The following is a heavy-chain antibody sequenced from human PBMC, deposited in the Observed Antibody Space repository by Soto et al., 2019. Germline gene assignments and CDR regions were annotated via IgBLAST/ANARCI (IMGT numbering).Heavy chain of an antibody. Sequence: GESLKLSCKVSGYIFTSYWISWVRQMTGKGLEWMGRIDPTDSYTDYSPSFQGHVTFSVDKSINTAYLQWSSLKASDSAMYYCARLPVLSLVAVWGFDYWGQGTLVTVSS. V-gene: IGHV5-10-1*01. CDR1: GYIFTSYW. J-gene: IGHJ4*02. CDR2: IDPTDSYT. CDR3: ARLPVLSLVAVWGFDY. D-gene: IGHD3-16*01.